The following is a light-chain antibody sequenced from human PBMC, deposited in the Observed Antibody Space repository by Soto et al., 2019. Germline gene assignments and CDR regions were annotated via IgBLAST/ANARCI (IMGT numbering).Light chain of an antibody. V-gene: IGLV2-8*01. CDR3: SSYAGSNNVV. Sequence: QSALTQPPSASGSPGQSVTIYCTGNSSDVGGYNYVSWYQQHPGKAPKLMIYEVSKRRSGVPDRFSGSKSGNTASLTVSGLQAEDEADYYCSSYAGSNNVVFGGGTKLTVL. CDR2: EVS. J-gene: IGLJ2*01. CDR1: SSDVGGYNY.